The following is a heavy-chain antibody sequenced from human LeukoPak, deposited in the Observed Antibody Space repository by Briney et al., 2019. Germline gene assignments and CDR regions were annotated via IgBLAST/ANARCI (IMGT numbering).Heavy chain of an antibody. D-gene: IGHD3-10*01. CDR2: ISVTGGTT. V-gene: IGHV3-23*01. Sequence: RGSLRLSCAASGFTFSTYAMSWVRQAPGKGLEWVSVISVTGGTTYYADSVKGRFTISRDNSRNTLYLQMNSLRAEDTAVYYCANLGRSVVYYGSDWGQGTLVTVSS. CDR1: GFTFSTYA. CDR3: ANLGRSVVYYGSD. J-gene: IGHJ4*02.